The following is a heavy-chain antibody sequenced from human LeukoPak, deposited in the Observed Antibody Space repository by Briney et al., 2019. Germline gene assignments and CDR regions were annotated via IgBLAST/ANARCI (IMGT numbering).Heavy chain of an antibody. Sequence: ASVKVSCKASGYTFTNFDINWVRQAPGQGLEWMGWINTNTGNPTYAQGFTGRFVFSLDTSVSTTYLQISSLKAEDTAVYYCARDPGDDIAVPGDPWGQGTLVTVSS. J-gene: IGHJ5*02. D-gene: IGHD3-9*01. CDR2: INTNTGNP. CDR1: GYTFTNFD. V-gene: IGHV7-4-1*02. CDR3: ARDPGDDIAVPGDP.